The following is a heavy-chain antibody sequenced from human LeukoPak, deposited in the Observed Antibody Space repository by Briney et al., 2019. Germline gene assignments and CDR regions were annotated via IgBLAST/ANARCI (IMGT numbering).Heavy chain of an antibody. D-gene: IGHD4-17*01. Sequence: GGSLRLSCAASGFTFSSYGMHWVLQAPGKGLEWVAVIWYDGSNKYCADSVKGRFTISRDNSKNTLYLQMNSLRAEDTAVYYCARDNDGDYGGSWFDPWGQGTLVTVSS. CDR3: ARDNDGDYGGSWFDP. J-gene: IGHJ5*02. CDR1: GFTFSSYG. CDR2: IWYDGSNK. V-gene: IGHV3-33*01.